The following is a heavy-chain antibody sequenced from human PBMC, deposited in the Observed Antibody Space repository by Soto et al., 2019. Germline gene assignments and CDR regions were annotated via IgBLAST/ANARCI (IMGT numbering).Heavy chain of an antibody. D-gene: IGHD5-18*01. J-gene: IGHJ4*02. V-gene: IGHV3-48*03. CDR3: ARAHRGYSYVGPGGNSLDY. CDR2: ISSSGSTI. Sequence: EVQLVESGGGLVQPGGSLRLSCAASGFTFSSYEMNWVRQAPGKGLEWVSYISSSGSTIYYADSVKGRFTISRDNAKNSLYLQMNSLRAEDTAVYYCARAHRGYSYVGPGGNSLDYWGQGTLVTVSS. CDR1: GFTFSSYE.